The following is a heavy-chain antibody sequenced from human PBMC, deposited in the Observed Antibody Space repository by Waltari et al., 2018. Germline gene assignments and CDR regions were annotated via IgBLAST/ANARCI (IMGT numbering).Heavy chain of an antibody. CDR1: GFTFSSYP. V-gene: IGHV3-30-3*01. D-gene: IGHD3-16*01. CDR2: ISYDGSNK. CDR3: ARDAWTDY. Sequence: QVQLVESGGGVVQPGRSLRLSCAASGFTFSSYPMHWVRQAPGKGLEWVAVISYDGSNKYYADSVKGRFTISRDNSKNTLYLQMNSLRAEDTAVYYCARDAWTDYWGQGTLVTVSS. J-gene: IGHJ4*02.